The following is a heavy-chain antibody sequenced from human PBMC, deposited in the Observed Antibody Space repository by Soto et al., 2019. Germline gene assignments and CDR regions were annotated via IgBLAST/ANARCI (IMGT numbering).Heavy chain of an antibody. CDR3: ARVEPIYRGYYDFWSGPTPGYHY. CDR2: IYYSGST. J-gene: IGHJ4*02. V-gene: IGHV4-59*01. CDR1: GGSISSYY. Sequence: KTSETLCLTCTFSGGSISSYYWSWIRQPPGKGLEWIGYIYYSGSTNYNPSLKSRVTISVDTSKNQFSLKLSSVTAAETAVYYCARVEPIYRGYYDFWSGPTPGYHYWGQGTLVTVSS. D-gene: IGHD3-3*01.